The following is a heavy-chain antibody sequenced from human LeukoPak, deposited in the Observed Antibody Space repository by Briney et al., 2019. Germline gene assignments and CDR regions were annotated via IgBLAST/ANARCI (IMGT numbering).Heavy chain of an antibody. CDR2: ISYDGSNK. V-gene: IGHV3-30*18. CDR3: AKGGYSTRDAFDI. CDR1: GFTFSSYG. Sequence: PGGSLRLSCAASGFTFSSYGMHWVRQAPGKGLEWVAVISYDGSNKYYADSVKGRFTISRDNSKNTLYLQMNSLRAEDTAVYYCAKGGYSTRDAFDIWGQGTMVTVSS. J-gene: IGHJ3*02. D-gene: IGHD6-13*01.